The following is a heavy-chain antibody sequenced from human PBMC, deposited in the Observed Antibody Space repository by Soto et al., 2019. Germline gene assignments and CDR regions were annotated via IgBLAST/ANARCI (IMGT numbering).Heavy chain of an antibody. CDR2: IYYSGST. Sequence: SETLSLTCTVSGGSISSYYWSWIRQPPGKGLEWIGYIYYSGSTNYNPSLKSRVTISVDTSKNQFSLKLSSVTAADTAVYYCARLKNYGSGSYFYYYYYMDVWGKGTTVTVSS. CDR3: ARLKNYGSGSYFYYYYYMDV. D-gene: IGHD3-10*01. J-gene: IGHJ6*03. V-gene: IGHV4-59*08. CDR1: GGSISSYY.